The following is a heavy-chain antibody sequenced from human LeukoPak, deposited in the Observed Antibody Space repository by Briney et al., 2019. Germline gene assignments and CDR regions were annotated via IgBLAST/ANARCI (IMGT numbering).Heavy chain of an antibody. CDR1: GYTFTGYY. Sequence: ASVKVSCKASGYTFTGYYMHWVRQAPGQGLEWMGWINPNSGGTNYAQKFQGGVTMTRDTSISTAYMELSRLRSDDTAVYYCARDHGPSYYDILTGYYLPPYYYMDVWGKGTTVTISS. D-gene: IGHD3-9*01. J-gene: IGHJ6*03. CDR2: INPNSGGT. CDR3: ARDHGPSYYDILTGYYLPPYYYMDV. V-gene: IGHV1-2*02.